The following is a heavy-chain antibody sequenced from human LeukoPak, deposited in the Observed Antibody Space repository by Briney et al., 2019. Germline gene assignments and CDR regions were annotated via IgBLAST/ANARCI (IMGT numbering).Heavy chain of an antibody. CDR3: ARAGYSSGWYPGGFDY. Sequence: KPSETLSLTCTVSGGSISSGCYYWSWIRQPPGKGLEWIGYIYYSGSTNYNPSLKSRVTISVDTSKNQFSLKLSSVTAADTAVYYCARAGYSSGWYPGGFDYWGQGTLVTVSS. J-gene: IGHJ4*02. D-gene: IGHD6-19*01. CDR2: IYYSGST. V-gene: IGHV4-61*01. CDR1: GGSISSGCYY.